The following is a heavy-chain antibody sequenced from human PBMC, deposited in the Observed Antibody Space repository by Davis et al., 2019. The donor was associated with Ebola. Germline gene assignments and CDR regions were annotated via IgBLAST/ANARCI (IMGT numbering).Heavy chain of an antibody. CDR3: ARGGSYFGGYFDY. V-gene: IGHV1-18*01. Sequence: AASVKVSCKASGGTFSSYGISWVRQAPGQGLEWMGWISAYNGNTNYAQKLQGRVTMTTDTSTSTAYMQLSSLRSEDTAVYYCARGGSYFGGYFDYWGQGTLVTVSS. CDR2: ISAYNGNT. CDR1: GGTFSSYG. J-gene: IGHJ4*02. D-gene: IGHD1-26*01.